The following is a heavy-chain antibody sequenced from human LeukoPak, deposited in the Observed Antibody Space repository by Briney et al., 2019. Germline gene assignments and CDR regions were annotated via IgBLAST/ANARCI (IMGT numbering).Heavy chain of an antibody. D-gene: IGHD3-10*01. CDR3: AREVGWFGVYYFDY. CDR2: IKQDGSEK. J-gene: IGHJ4*02. Sequence: GSLRLSXAASGFTFSSYWMSWVRQAPGKGLEWVANIKQDGSEKYYVDSVKGRFTISRDNAKNSLYLQMNSLRAEDTAVYYCAREVGWFGVYYFDYWGQGTLVTVSS. CDR1: GFTFSSYW. V-gene: IGHV3-7*01.